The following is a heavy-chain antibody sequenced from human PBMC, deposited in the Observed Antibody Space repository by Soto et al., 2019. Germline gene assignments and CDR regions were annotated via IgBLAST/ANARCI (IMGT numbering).Heavy chain of an antibody. CDR3: ARDKITGLFDY. CDR2: INHSGST. J-gene: IGHJ4*02. CDR1: GGSITSDYSC. D-gene: IGHD2-8*02. V-gene: IGHV4-34*01. Sequence: SETLSLTCTVSGGSITSDYSCWTWIRQPPGTGLEWIGEINHSGSTNYNPSLKSRVTISVDTSKNQFSLKLTSVTAADTAVYYCARDKITGLFDYWGQGTLVTVSS.